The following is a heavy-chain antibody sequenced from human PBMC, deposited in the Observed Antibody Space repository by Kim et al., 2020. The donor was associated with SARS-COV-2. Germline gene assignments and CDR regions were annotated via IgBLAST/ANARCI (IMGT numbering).Heavy chain of an antibody. D-gene: IGHD1-26*01. CDR3: ARERDSGSGSDQGDQGGFYY. V-gene: IGHV3-30*04. CDR2: ISYDGSNK. J-gene: IGHJ4*02. CDR1: GFTFSSYA. Sequence: GGSLRLSCAASGFTFSSYAMHWVRQAPGKGLEWVAVISYDGSNKYYADSVKGRFTISRDNSKNTLYLQMNSLRAEDTAVYYCARERDSGSGSDQGDQGGFYYWGQGTLVTVSS.